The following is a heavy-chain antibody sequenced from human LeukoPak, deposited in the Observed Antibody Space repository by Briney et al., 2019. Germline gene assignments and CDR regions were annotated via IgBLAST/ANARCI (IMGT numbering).Heavy chain of an antibody. CDR1: GFTFSSYA. J-gene: IGHJ4*02. CDR3: AFLLYGYFEPADY. CDR2: ISGSGGST. V-gene: IGHV3-23*01. D-gene: IGHD5-18*01. Sequence: PGGSLRLSCVASGFTFSSYAMSWVRQAPGKGLEWVSAISGSGGSTYYADSVKGRFTISRDNSKNTLYLQMNSLRAEDTAVYYCAFLLYGYFEPADYWGQGTLVTVSS.